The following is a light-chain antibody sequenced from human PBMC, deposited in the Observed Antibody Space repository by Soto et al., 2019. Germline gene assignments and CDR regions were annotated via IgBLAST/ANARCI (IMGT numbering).Light chain of an antibody. CDR3: QQYGSTPWT. CDR2: GAS. J-gene: IGKJ1*01. V-gene: IGKV3-15*01. Sequence: EIVMTQSPATLSVSPGERATLSCRASQSISSNLVWYQQKAGQAPRLLIYGASTRATGIPARFSGSGSGTEFTLTISSLQSEDFAVYYCQQYGSTPWTFGQGTKVDI. CDR1: QSISSN.